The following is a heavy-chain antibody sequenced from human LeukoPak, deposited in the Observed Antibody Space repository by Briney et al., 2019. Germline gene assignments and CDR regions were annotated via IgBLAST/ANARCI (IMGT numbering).Heavy chain of an antibody. CDR2: ISGSGGST. CDR1: GFTFSSYA. D-gene: IGHD4-17*01. J-gene: IGHJ5*02. CDR3: ARDLDYGDYDPNTPKYNWFDP. V-gene: IGHV3-23*01. Sequence: EAGGSLRLSCAASGFTFSSYAMSWVRQAPGKGLEWVSAISGSGGSTYYADSVKGRFTISRDNAKNSLYLQMNSLRAEDTAVYYCARDLDYGDYDPNTPKYNWFDPWGQGTLVTVSS.